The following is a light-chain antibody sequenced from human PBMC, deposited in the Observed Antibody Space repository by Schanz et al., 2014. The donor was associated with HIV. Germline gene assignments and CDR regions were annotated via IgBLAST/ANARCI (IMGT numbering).Light chain of an antibody. CDR3: SSYTSSSTWV. CDR1: NSNIGGNY. Sequence: QSVLTQPPSASGTPGQRVTISCSCSNSNIGGNYVYWYQHLPGTAPKLLIYSNNQRPSGVPVRFSGSKSGNTASLTVSGLQAEDEADYYCSSYTSSSTWVFGGGTKLTVL. CDR2: SNN. J-gene: IGLJ3*02. V-gene: IGLV1-47*02.